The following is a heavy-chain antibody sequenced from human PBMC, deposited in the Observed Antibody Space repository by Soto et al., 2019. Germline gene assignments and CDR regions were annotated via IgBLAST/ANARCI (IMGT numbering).Heavy chain of an antibody. CDR3: ARPTSKGYYYDSSGYHYPLVDAFDI. CDR1: GYSFTSYW. CDR2: IYPGDSDT. J-gene: IGHJ3*02. D-gene: IGHD3-22*01. V-gene: IGHV5-51*01. Sequence: GGSLKISCKCSGYSFTSYWIGWVRQMPGKGLEWMGIIYPGDSDTRYSPSFQGQVTISADKSISTAYLQWSSLKASDTAMYYCARPTSKGYYYDSSGYHYPLVDAFDIWGQGTMFPVSS.